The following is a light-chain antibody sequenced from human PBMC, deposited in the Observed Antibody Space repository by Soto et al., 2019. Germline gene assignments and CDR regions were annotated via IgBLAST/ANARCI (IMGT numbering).Light chain of an antibody. CDR3: AAWDDSLKGLV. CDR2: SND. J-gene: IGLJ2*01. Sequence: QSVLTQPPSTSGTPGRGATISCSGSTSNIGTNTVKWYQQFPETAPKLLIYSNDQRPSGVPDRFSGSKSGTSASLAISGLQSEDEADYYCAAWDDSLKGLVLGGGTKLTVL. CDR1: TSNIGTNT. V-gene: IGLV1-44*01.